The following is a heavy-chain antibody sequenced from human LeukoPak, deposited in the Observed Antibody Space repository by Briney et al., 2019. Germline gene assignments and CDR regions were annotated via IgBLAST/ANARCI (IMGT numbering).Heavy chain of an antibody. D-gene: IGHD2-15*01. CDR3: ARDRYCSGGSCDDRGFFDY. Sequence: ASVKVSCKASGYTFTSYCMHWVRQAPGQGLEWMGIINPSGGSTSYAQKFQGRVTMTRDTSTSTVYMELSSLRSEDTAVYYCARDRYCSGGSCDDRGFFDYWGQGTLVTVSS. CDR1: GYTFTSYC. CDR2: INPSGGST. J-gene: IGHJ4*02. V-gene: IGHV1-46*01.